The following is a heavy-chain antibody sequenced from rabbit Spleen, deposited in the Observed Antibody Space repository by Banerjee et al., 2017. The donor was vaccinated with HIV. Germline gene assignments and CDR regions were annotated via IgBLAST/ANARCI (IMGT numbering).Heavy chain of an antibody. Sequence: QEQLVESGGGLVQPEGSLTLTCKASGVSFSISSYMCWVRQAPGKGLEWIACIDTSNGVTDYANWPKGRFTISRTSSTTVTLQMTSLTAADTATYFCARDSGRSSDLWGQGTLVTVS. D-gene: IGHD8-1*01. J-gene: IGHJ4*01. CDR1: GVSFSISSY. CDR2: IDTSNGVT. V-gene: IGHV1S45*01. CDR3: ARDSGRSSDL.